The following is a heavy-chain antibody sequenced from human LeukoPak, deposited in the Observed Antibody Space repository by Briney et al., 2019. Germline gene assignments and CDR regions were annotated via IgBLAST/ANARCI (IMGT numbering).Heavy chain of an antibody. Sequence: PSQTLSLTCTVSGGSISSYYWSWIRQPAGKGLEWIGRIYTSGSTNYNPSLKSRVTMSVDTSKNQFSLKLSPVTAADTAVYYCARSRTHPWELLRPGRTYYFDYWGQGTLVTVSS. J-gene: IGHJ4*02. V-gene: IGHV4-4*07. CDR1: GGSISSYY. CDR2: IYTSGST. D-gene: IGHD1-26*01. CDR3: ARSRTHPWELLRPGRTYYFDY.